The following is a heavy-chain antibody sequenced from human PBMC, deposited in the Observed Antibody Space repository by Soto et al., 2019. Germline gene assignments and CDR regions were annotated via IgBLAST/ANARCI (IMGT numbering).Heavy chain of an antibody. Sequence: GGSLRLSCAASGFTFSSYAMSWVRQAPGKGLEWVSAISGSGGSTYYADSVKGRFTISRDNSKNTLYLQMNSLRAEDTAVYYCAKAPPPNSSGYYPYYFDYWGQGTLITVSS. V-gene: IGHV3-23*01. CDR3: AKAPPPNSSGYYPYYFDY. J-gene: IGHJ4*02. CDR2: ISGSGGST. CDR1: GFTFSSYA. D-gene: IGHD3-22*01.